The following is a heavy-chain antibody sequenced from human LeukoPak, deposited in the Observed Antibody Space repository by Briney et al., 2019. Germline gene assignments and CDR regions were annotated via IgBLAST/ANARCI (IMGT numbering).Heavy chain of an antibody. V-gene: IGHV4-39*01. CDR3: ARPNYDILTGYYHLLEDV. CDR1: GGSISSSSYY. Sequence: SETLSLTCTVSGGSISSSSYYWGWIRQPPGKGLEWIGSIYYSGSTYYNPSLKSRATISVDTSKNQFSLKLSSVTAADTAVYYCARPNYDILTGYYHLLEDVWGKGTTVTVSS. D-gene: IGHD3-9*01. CDR2: IYYSGST. J-gene: IGHJ6*03.